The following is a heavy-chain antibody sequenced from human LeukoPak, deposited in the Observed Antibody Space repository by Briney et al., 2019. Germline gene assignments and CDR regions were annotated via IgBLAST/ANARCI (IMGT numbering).Heavy chain of an antibody. V-gene: IGHV4-39*01. CDR1: GGSGDSVSSSTYY. D-gene: IGHD3-9*01. Sequence: PSETLSLTCTVSGGSGDSVSSSTYYWGWIRQPPGKGLEWIGNIYYTGSTYYNPSLKSRVTMSVDTSKNQFSLKVSSVTAADTAVYYCARLSKGRYFDYFFDYWGQGTLVTVSS. CDR2: IYYTGST. CDR3: ARLSKGRYFDYFFDY. J-gene: IGHJ4*02.